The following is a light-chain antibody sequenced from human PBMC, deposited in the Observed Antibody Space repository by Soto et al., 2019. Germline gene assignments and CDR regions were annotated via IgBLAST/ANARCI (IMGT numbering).Light chain of an antibody. J-gene: IGKJ5*01. CDR1: QSVSSS. CDR3: QQHSSPPLT. V-gene: IGKV3-15*01. CDR2: GAS. Sequence: EIRMTQSPPTLSVSQGDRSTLSCMASQSVSSSFAWYQQQPGQAPRLLIYGASTRATGTPSRFSGSGSGTDFTLTISSLEPEDFAAYYCQQHSSPPLTFGQGTRLEIK.